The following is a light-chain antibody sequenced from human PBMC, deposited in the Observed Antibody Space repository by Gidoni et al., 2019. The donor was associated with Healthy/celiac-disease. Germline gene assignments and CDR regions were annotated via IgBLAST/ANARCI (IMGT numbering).Light chain of an antibody. CDR2: DAS. V-gene: IGKV3D-11*01. J-gene: IGKJ4*01. CDR1: QGVSSY. Sequence: EIVLPQSPATLSLSPGERATLSCRASQGVSSYLAWYQQKPGQAPRLLIYDASNRATGIPARFSGSGPGTDFTLTISSLEPEDFAVYYCQQRSNWHLAFXGXTKVEIK. CDR3: QQRSNWHLA.